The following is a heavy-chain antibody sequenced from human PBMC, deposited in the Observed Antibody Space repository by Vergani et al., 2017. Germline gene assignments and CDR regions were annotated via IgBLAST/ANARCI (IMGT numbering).Heavy chain of an antibody. J-gene: IGHJ6*03. V-gene: IGHV3-20*04. CDR3: ARDLPLIVVVPAAITAYYYYYMDV. Sequence: EVQLVESGGGVVRPGGSLRLSCAASGFTFDDYGMSWVRQAPGKGLEWVSGINWNGGSTGYADSVKGRFTISRDNAKNSLYLQMNSLRAEDTAVYYCARDLPLIVVVPAAITAYYYYYMDVWGKGTTVTVSS. CDR1: GFTFDDYG. CDR2: INWNGGST. D-gene: IGHD2-2*02.